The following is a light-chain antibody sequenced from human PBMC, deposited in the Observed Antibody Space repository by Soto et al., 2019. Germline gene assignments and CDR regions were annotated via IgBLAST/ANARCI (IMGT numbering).Light chain of an antibody. CDR2: DAS. Sequence: EIVLTQSPATLSLSPGERATLSCRASQSVSSYLAWYQQKPGQAPRLLIYDASNRATGIPARFSGSGSGKDFTITISSLEPEDFAVSYCQQRSNWLSITFGQGTRLEIK. V-gene: IGKV3-11*01. CDR3: QQRSNWLSIT. CDR1: QSVSSY. J-gene: IGKJ5*01.